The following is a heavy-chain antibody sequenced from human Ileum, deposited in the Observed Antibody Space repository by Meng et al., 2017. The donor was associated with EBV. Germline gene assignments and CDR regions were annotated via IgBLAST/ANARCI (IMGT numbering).Heavy chain of an antibody. CDR2: ISGSGGSI. CDR3: AKGGSTLLKWFDP. J-gene: IGHJ5*02. V-gene: IGHV3-23*01. CDR1: GVTVSGYA. Sequence: EGRLWEAGVAWRRPGGSLRLSFASSGVTVSGYAMTWVRQAPGKGLEWVSVISGSGGSIYYADSVKGRFTISRDNSKNTLYMQMNSLRAEDSAVYYCAKGGSTLLKWFDPWGQGTLVTVSS. D-gene: IGHD2-15*01.